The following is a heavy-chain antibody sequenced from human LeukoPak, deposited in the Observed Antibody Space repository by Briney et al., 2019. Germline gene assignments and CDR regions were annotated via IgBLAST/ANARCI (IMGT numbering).Heavy chain of an antibody. D-gene: IGHD2-15*01. CDR1: GGSISSYY. V-gene: IGHV4-59*08. Sequence: SETLSLTCTVSGGSISSYYWSWIRQPPGKGLEWIGYIYYSGSTNYNPSLKSRVTISVDMSKNQFSLKLSSVTAADTAVYYCAGTYCSGGSCYSGWFGPWGQGTLVTVSS. CDR3: AGTYCSGGSCYSGWFGP. J-gene: IGHJ5*02. CDR2: IYYSGST.